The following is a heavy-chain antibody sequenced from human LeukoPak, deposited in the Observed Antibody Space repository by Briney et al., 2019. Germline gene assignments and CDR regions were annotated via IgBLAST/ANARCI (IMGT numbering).Heavy chain of an antibody. V-gene: IGHV3-48*01. D-gene: IGHD3-22*01. CDR1: GFTFSTYS. Sequence: GGSLRLSCAASGFTFSTYSMNWVRQAPGKGLVWVSYISSSSSTIYYAVSVKGRFTISRDNAKNSLYLQMNSLRAEDTAVYYCARGSTYYDSSGQVPFDYWGQGTLVTVSS. J-gene: IGHJ4*02. CDR3: ARGSTYYDSSGQVPFDY. CDR2: ISSSSSTI.